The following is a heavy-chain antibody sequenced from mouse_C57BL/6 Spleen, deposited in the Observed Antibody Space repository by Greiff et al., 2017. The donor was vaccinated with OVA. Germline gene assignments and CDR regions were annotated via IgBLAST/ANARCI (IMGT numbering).Heavy chain of an antibody. J-gene: IGHJ2*01. CDR3: ARGDYDYDGPYFDY. CDR1: GYTFPTYP. V-gene: IGHV1-47*01. CDR2: FPPYNDDT. D-gene: IGHD2-4*01. Sequence: VQLPQSGAELVKPGASVTMSCKASGYTFPTYPIEWMKQNHGKSLEWIGTFPPYNDDTTSNEKFKGKATLTVEKSSCTVYLELSRLTSDDSAVYYGARGDYDYDGPYFDYWGQGTTLTVSS.